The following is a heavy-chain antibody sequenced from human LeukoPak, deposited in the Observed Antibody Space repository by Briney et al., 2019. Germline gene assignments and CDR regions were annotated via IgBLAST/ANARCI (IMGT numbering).Heavy chain of an antibody. CDR3: AREGTTATSTRYYYYTDV. Sequence: SETLSLNCTVSGGSISSSYWSWIRQPAGKGLEWIGRIFISGSTNYNPSLKSRVTISVDKSKNQFSLKLTSVTAADTAVYYCAREGTTATSTRYYYYTDVWGKGTSVTVSS. D-gene: IGHD4-11*01. V-gene: IGHV4-4*07. CDR1: GGSISSSY. CDR2: IFISGST. J-gene: IGHJ6*03.